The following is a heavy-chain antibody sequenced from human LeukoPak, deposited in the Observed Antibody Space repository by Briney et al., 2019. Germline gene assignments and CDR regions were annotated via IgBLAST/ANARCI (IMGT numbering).Heavy chain of an antibody. V-gene: IGHV3-30-3*01. CDR2: ISYDGSNK. CDR1: GFTFSSYA. CDR3: ALTDAGFVDPKTHFDY. J-gene: IGHJ4*02. D-gene: IGHD3-3*01. Sequence: GGSLRLSCAASGFTFSSYAMHWVRQAPGKGLEWVAVISYDGSNKYYADSVKGRFTISRDNSKNTLYLQMNSLRAEDTAVYYCALTDAGFVDPKTHFDYWGQGTLVTVSS.